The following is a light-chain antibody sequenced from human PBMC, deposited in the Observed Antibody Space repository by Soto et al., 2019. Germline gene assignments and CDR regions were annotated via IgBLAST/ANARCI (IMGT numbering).Light chain of an antibody. CDR1: QSVSSN. CDR2: AAS. J-gene: IGKJ1*01. V-gene: IGKV3-15*01. CDR3: QKYNNWPGT. Sequence: ILMAQSPATLSVSPGERATLSCRASQSVSSNLAWYQQKPGQAPRLLIYAASTRATGIPARFSGSGSGTELTLIISSLQSEDCAVYYCQKYNNWPGTFGQGTKVDIK.